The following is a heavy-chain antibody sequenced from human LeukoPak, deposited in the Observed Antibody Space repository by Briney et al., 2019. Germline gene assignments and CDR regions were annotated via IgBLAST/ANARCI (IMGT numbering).Heavy chain of an antibody. CDR1: GYSFTDYY. Sequence: ASVKVSCKTSGYSFTDYYMRWVRQAPGQGLEWMGWINPNSGGTNFAQRFQDRVTMTRDMSISTAYMELSRLRSADTAIYYCTRGYYDSSDFEYFHHWGQGTLVTVSS. V-gene: IGHV1-2*02. J-gene: IGHJ1*01. D-gene: IGHD3-22*01. CDR3: TRGYYDSSDFEYFHH. CDR2: INPNSGGT.